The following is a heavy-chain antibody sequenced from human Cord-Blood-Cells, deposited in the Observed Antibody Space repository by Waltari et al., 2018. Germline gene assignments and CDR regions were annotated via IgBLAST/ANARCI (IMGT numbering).Heavy chain of an antibody. CDR3: AKLISCYDGAFYI. CDR2: ISYDGSNK. J-gene: IGHJ3*02. Sequence: VQLLVSGGGVVQPGRPLRLPCAASGFTLSSYGLHWVRQAPGKGLVWVAVISYDGSNKYYADSVKGRFIISRDNSKNPLYLQMNSLRAEDTAVYYCAKLISCYDGAFYIWGQWTMVTVSS. CDR1: GFTLSSYG. V-gene: IGHV3-30*18. D-gene: IGHD5-12*01.